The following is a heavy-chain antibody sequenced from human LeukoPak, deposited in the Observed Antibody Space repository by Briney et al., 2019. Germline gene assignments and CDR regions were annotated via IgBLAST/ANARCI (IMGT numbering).Heavy chain of an antibody. J-gene: IGHJ4*02. V-gene: IGHV1-69*04. Sequence: SVKVSCKASGGTFSSYAISWVRQAPGQGLEWMGRIIPILGIANYAQKFQGRVTITADKSTSTAYMELSSLRSEDTAVYYCARDYDSSGLFDYWGQGTLVTVSS. CDR1: GGTFSSYA. CDR2: IIPILGIA. D-gene: IGHD3-22*01. CDR3: ARDYDSSGLFDY.